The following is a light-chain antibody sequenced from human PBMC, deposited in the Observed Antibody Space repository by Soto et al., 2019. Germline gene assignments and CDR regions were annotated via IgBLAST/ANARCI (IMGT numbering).Light chain of an antibody. CDR1: QSVSSNY. CDR2: ATS. V-gene: IGKV3-20*01. Sequence: EIVLTQSPGTLSLSPGERATLSCRASQSVSSNYLAWYQQKPGQAPRLLMHATSSRATDIPDRFSGSGSGTDFTLTISRLEPEDFAVYYCQQYVTSPRTFGQGTKVEIK. J-gene: IGKJ1*01. CDR3: QQYVTSPRT.